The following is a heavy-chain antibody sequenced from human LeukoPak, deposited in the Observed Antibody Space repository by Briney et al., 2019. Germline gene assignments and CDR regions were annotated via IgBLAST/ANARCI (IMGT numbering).Heavy chain of an antibody. CDR3: ARAPRGYCSSTSCLNWFDP. D-gene: IGHD2-2*01. J-gene: IGHJ5*02. V-gene: IGHV3-48*01. CDR2: ISSSSSTI. CDR1: GFTFSSHN. Sequence: GGSLRLSCAASGFTFSSHNMNWVRQAPGKGLEWVSYISSSSSTIYYADSVKGRFTISRDNAKNSLYLQMNSLRAEDTAVYYCARAPRGYCSSTSCLNWFDPWGQGTLVTVSS.